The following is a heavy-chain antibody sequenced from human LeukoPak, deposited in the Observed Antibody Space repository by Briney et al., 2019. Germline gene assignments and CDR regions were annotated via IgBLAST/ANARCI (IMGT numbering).Heavy chain of an antibody. J-gene: IGHJ2*01. CDR1: GGSISSGGYY. CDR3: ARVKTEGVSSSWGYFDL. Sequence: SETLSLTCTVSGGSISSGGYYWSWIRQPPGKGLEWIGYIYHSGSTYYNPSLKSRVTISVDRSKNQFSLKLSYVTAADTAVYSCARVKTEGVSSSWGYFDLWGRDTLVTVSS. V-gene: IGHV4-30-2*01. D-gene: IGHD6-13*01. CDR2: IYHSGST.